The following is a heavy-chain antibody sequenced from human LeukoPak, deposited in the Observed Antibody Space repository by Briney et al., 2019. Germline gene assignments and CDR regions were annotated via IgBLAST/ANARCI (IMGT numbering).Heavy chain of an antibody. D-gene: IGHD6-6*01. CDR3: ARGPNSNWSGLDF. CDR2: ISSGGTTT. J-gene: IGHJ4*02. Sequence: GGSLRLSCVASGFTFSTYSINWVRHAPGKGLEWISYISSGGTTTYYADSVKGRFTISRDNAKNTLYLQVNNLRAEDTAVYYCARGPNSNWSGLDFWGQGTLLTVSS. V-gene: IGHV3-48*01. CDR1: GFTFSTYS.